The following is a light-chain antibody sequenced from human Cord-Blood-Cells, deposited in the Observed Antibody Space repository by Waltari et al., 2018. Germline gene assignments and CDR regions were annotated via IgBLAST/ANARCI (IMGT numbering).Light chain of an antibody. J-gene: IGKJ1*01. Sequence: EIVLTQSPATLSLSPGERATLSCRASQSVSSYLAWYQQKPGQAPRLLLYDASNRATGIPARFSGSGSGTDFTLTISSLEPEECAVYYCQQRSNWPRTFGQGTKVEIK. CDR1: QSVSSY. V-gene: IGKV3-11*01. CDR3: QQRSNWPRT. CDR2: DAS.